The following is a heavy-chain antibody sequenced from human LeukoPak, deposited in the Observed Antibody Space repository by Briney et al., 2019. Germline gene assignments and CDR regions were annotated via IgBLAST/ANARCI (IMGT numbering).Heavy chain of an antibody. D-gene: IGHD2-8*01. Sequence: PGESLKISCKGSGYSFTSYWIGWVRQMPGKGLEWMGSIYPGDSNTRYSPSFQGQVTISADKSISTAYLQGSSLKASDTAMYYCARKYCSNGVCYDNWGQGTLVTVSS. CDR1: GYSFTSYW. CDR2: IYPGDSNT. J-gene: IGHJ4*02. V-gene: IGHV5-51*01. CDR3: ARKYCSNGVCYDN.